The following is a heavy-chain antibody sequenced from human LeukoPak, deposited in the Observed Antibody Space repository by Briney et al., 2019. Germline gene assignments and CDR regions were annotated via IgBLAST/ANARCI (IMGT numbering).Heavy chain of an antibody. Sequence: ALVKVSCKTSSYTFTSYGISWVRQAPGQGLEWMGWISAYNGNTNYAQKLQGRVTMTTDTSTSTAYMELRSLRSDDTAVYYCARDSPYYDFWSGFTSYGMDVWGQGTTVTVSS. V-gene: IGHV1-18*01. D-gene: IGHD3-3*01. J-gene: IGHJ6*02. CDR2: ISAYNGNT. CDR3: ARDSPYYDFWSGFTSYGMDV. CDR1: SYTFTSYG.